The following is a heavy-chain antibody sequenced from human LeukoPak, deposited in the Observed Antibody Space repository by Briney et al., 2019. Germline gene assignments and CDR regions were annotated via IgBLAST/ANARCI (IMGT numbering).Heavy chain of an antibody. D-gene: IGHD5-24*01. Sequence: SVTVSCKASGGTFSSYALSWVRQAPGQGLEWMGTIIPIVGIANYAQKFQGRVPITADKSTSTAYMELSSLRSEDTAVYYCARDGEMATIYFDYWGQGTLVTVSS. CDR1: GGTFSSYA. CDR3: ARDGEMATIYFDY. CDR2: IIPIVGIA. J-gene: IGHJ4*02. V-gene: IGHV1-69*04.